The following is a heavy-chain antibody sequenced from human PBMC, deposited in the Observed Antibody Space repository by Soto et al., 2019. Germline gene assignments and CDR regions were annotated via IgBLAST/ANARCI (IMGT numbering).Heavy chain of an antibody. D-gene: IGHD6-6*01. CDR1: GGSISSGGYY. J-gene: IGHJ6*02. V-gene: IGHV4-31*03. Sequence: SATLSLTCTVSGGSISSGGYYWSWIRQHPGKGLEWIGYIYYSGSTYYNPSLKSRVTISVDTSKNQFSLKLSSVTAADTAVYYCARDLGFSSGYYYGMDAWGQGTTVTVSS. CDR2: IYYSGST. CDR3: ARDLGFSSGYYYGMDA.